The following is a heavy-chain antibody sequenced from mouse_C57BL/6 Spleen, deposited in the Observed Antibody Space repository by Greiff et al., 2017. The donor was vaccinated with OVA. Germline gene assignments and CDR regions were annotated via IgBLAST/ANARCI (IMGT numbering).Heavy chain of an antibody. CDR3: ARERDGGYFDY. Sequence: DVQLVESEGGLVQPGSSMKLSCTASGFTFSDYYMAWVRQVPEKGLEWVANINYDGSSTYYLDSLKSRFIISRDNAKNILYLQMSSLKSEDTATDYCARERDGGYFDYWGQGTTLTVSS. CDR2: INYDGSST. D-gene: IGHD3-3*01. V-gene: IGHV5-16*01. J-gene: IGHJ2*01. CDR1: GFTFSDYY.